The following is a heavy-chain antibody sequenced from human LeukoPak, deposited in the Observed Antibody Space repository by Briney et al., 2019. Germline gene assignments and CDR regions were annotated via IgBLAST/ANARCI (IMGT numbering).Heavy chain of an antibody. Sequence: SVKVSYKASGYTFTSYGISWVRQAPGQGLEWMEWIRAYNGNTNYAQELQGRVTMTPDTSTSTAYMEPKRLRSDDTAGYNCARSDSSTSRYRGGGSCYLPHWGQGALVTVSS. V-gene: IGHV1-18*01. CDR3: ARSDSSTSRYRGGGSCYLPH. D-gene: IGHD2-15*01. CDR1: GYTFTSYG. J-gene: IGHJ4*02. CDR2: IRAYNGNT.